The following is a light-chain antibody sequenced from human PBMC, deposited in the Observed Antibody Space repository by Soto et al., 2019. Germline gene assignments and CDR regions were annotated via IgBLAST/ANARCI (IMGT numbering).Light chain of an antibody. CDR1: SSNIGAGYD. Sequence: QSVLTQPTSVSGAPGQRVTISCTGSSSNIGAGYDVHWYQQLPGTAPKVLIYGNSNRPSGVPDRFSGSKSGTSASLAISGLQAEDDADYYCQSYDSSLSGYVFGTGTKLTVL. CDR2: GNS. V-gene: IGLV1-40*01. CDR3: QSYDSSLSGYV. J-gene: IGLJ1*01.